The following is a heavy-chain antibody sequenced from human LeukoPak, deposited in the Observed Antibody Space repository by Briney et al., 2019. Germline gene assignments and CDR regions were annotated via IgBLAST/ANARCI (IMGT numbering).Heavy chain of an antibody. Sequence: SVKVSCKASGFTFTSSAMQWVRQARGQRLEWIGWIVVGSGNTNYAQKFQERVTITRDMSTSTAYMELSSLRSEDTAVYYCAAFRFMGSGSYDYFDYWGQGTLDTVSS. D-gene: IGHD3-10*01. J-gene: IGHJ4*02. CDR2: IVVGSGNT. CDR3: AAFRFMGSGSYDYFDY. V-gene: IGHV1-58*02. CDR1: GFTFTSSA.